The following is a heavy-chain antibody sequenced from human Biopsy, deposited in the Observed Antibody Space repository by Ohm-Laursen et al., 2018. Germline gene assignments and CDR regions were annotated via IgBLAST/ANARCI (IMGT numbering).Heavy chain of an antibody. CDR2: ISYNERT. Sequence: SQTLSLTCRVSGASVKTSGYFWAWIRQRPGKGLEWIGYISYNERTHYNPSLTSRLAISFDTSNNRISLQLRSVSVADTAVYYCVREPKTGTAEAWYFDLWGRGPPVTVPS. CDR1: GASVKTSGYF. CDR3: VREPKTGTAEAWYFDL. D-gene: IGHD3-9*01. V-gene: IGHV4-31*03. J-gene: IGHJ2*01.